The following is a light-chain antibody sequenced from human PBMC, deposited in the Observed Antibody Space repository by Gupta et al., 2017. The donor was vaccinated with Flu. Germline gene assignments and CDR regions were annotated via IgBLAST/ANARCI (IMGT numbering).Light chain of an antibody. Sequence: EMVLTQSSSPPALSPGERDTLSSRGRQSVSSSYLAWYQQNPGQAPRLLIYCASSRATGIPDRFSGSGSGTDFTLTISRLEHEDFAVYYCQQHGSSPTTFGQGTKLEIK. CDR1: QSVSSSY. J-gene: IGKJ2*01. V-gene: IGKV3-20*01. CDR3: QQHGSSPTT. CDR2: CAS.